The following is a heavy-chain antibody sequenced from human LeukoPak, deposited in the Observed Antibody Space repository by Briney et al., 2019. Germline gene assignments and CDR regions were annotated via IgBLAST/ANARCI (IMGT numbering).Heavy chain of an antibody. D-gene: IGHD6-13*01. CDR3: ARESSGSSWYFYYYYYMDV. Sequence: ASVKVSCKASGYTFTGYYMHWVRQAPGQGLEWMGWINPNSGGTNYAQKFQGRVTMTRDMSTSTVYMELSSLRSEDTAVYYCARESSGSSWYFYYYYYMDVWGKGTTVTVSS. J-gene: IGHJ6*03. CDR2: INPNSGGT. CDR1: GYTFTGYY. V-gene: IGHV1-2*02.